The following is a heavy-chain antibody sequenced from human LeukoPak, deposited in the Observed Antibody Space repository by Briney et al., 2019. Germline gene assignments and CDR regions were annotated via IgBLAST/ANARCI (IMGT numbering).Heavy chain of an antibody. D-gene: IGHD3-16*02. CDR1: GGSISSYY. J-gene: IGHJ4*02. Sequence: SETLSLTCTVSGGSISSYYWSWIRQPPGKGLEWIGEINHSGSTNYNPSLKSRVTISVDTSKNQFSLKLSSVTAADTAVYYCARLDYDYVWGSYRQYYFDYWGQGTLVTVSS. CDR2: INHSGST. CDR3: ARLDYDYVWGSYRQYYFDY. V-gene: IGHV4-34*01.